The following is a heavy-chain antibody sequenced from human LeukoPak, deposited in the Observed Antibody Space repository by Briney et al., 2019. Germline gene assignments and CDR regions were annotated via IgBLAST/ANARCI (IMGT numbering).Heavy chain of an antibody. CDR1: GFISSSYW. Sequence: GGSLRLSCAASGFISSSYWMHWVRQPPGKGLVYIACINTDGFSTSYAGSVKGRFTISRDNAQNTLYLQMNSLRAEDTAVYYSARSRTYGDYGRGLDYWGQGTLVTVSS. V-gene: IGHV3-74*01. CDR3: ARSRTYGDYGRGLDY. CDR2: INTDGFST. D-gene: IGHD4-17*01. J-gene: IGHJ4*02.